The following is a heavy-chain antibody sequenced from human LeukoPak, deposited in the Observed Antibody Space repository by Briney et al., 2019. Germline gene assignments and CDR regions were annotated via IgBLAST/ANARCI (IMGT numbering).Heavy chain of an antibody. CDR1: GGTFSSYA. J-gene: IGHJ5*02. V-gene: IGHV1-69*13. Sequence: SVKVSCKASGGTFSSYAISWVRQAPGQGLEWMGGIIPTFGTANYAQKFQGRVTITADESTSTAYMELSSLRSEDTAVYYCARADCSGGSCYSSWFDPWGQGTLVTVSS. CDR3: ARADCSGGSCYSSWFDP. D-gene: IGHD2-15*01. CDR2: IIPTFGTA.